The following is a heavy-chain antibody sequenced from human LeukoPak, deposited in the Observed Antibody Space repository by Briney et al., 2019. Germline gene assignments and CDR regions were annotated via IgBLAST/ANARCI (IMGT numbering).Heavy chain of an antibody. CDR3: ARDHYGDYVFDY. CDR1: RFTFSTYW. V-gene: IGHV3-74*01. Sequence: GGSLRLSCAASRFTFSTYWMHWVRQAPGKGLVWVSRINSDGSGTTYADSVEGRFTISRDNAKNTLYLQMNSLRAQDTAVSYCARDHYGDYVFDYWGQGTLVTVSS. J-gene: IGHJ4*02. D-gene: IGHD4-17*01. CDR2: INSDGSGT.